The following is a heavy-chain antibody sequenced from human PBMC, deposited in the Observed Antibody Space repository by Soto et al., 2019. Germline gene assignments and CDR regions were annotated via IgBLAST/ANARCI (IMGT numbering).Heavy chain of an antibody. CDR3: AREDRDRETGLVPAAIDGMDL. D-gene: IGHD2-2*01. Sequence: QVQLVQSGAEVKKPGSSVKVSCKASGGTFSRYSITWVRQAPGHGLEWIGRIIPIFGIASYAQKFQGRVTITADESTSTGYMELSSLRSDDTAVYYCAREDRDRETGLVPAAIDGMDLWGQGTTVTVSS. V-gene: IGHV1-69*08. CDR2: IIPIFGIA. CDR1: GGTFSRYS. J-gene: IGHJ6*02.